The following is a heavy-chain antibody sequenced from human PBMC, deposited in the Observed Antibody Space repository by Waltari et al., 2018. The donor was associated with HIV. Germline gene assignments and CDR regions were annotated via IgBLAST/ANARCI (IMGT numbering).Heavy chain of an antibody. D-gene: IGHD6-13*01. CDR3: ARVPFASSWSADSFDV. J-gene: IGHJ3*01. V-gene: IGHV3-33*01. Sequence: VQLEESGGGVVQLGRSRRLSCAASGFRVSDDGLHWVRQAPGKGLQWVAVIWYDGSKKEYSDSGKGRFTISKDNSKNTLFLQMNSLRVDDTAVYFCARVPFASSWSADSFDVWGPGTRITVSS. CDR1: GFRVSDDG. CDR2: IWYDGSKK.